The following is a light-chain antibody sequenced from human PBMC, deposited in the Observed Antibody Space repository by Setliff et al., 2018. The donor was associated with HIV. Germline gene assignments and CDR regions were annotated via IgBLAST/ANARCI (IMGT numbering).Light chain of an antibody. Sequence: QSVLTQPRSVSGSPGQSVTISCAGTSSDVGGYKYVSWYQHHPDKAPKLIIYDVSKWPSGVPDRFSGSKSGNTASLTISGLQAEGEADYYCCSYVFGTGTKVTVL. CDR3: CSYV. CDR1: SSDVGGYKY. J-gene: IGLJ1*01. CDR2: DVS. V-gene: IGLV2-11*01.